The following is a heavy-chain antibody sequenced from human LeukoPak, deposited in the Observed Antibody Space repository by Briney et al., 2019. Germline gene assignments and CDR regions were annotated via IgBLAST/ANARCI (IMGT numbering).Heavy chain of an antibody. J-gene: IGHJ4*02. Sequence: SETLSLTCAVYGGSFSGYYWSWIRQHPGKGLEWIGYIYYSGSTYYNPSLKSRVTISVDTSKNQFSLKLSSVTAADTAVYYCARTPKQYSSGWYYFDYWGQGTLVTVSS. CDR2: IYYSGST. CDR3: ARTPKQYSSGWYYFDY. CDR1: GGSFSGYY. V-gene: IGHV4-31*11. D-gene: IGHD6-19*01.